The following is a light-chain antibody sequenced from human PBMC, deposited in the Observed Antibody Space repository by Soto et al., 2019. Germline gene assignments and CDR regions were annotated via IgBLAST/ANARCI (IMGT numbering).Light chain of an antibody. CDR1: SGSVSSSYY. J-gene: IGLJ2*01. CDR3: VLYLGSGISV. CDR2: NTN. Sequence: QTVVTQEPSFSVSPGGTVTLTCGLSSGSVSSSYYPSWSQQTPGQAPRTLIYNTNTRSSGVPDRFSGSILGNKAALTITGAQADDESDYYCVLYLGSGISVFGGVTKLTVL. V-gene: IGLV8-61*01.